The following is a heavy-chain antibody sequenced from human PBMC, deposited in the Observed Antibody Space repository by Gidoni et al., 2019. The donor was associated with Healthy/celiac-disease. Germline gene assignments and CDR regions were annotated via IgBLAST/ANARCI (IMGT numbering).Heavy chain of an antibody. CDR3: ARHRDYYGELDY. CDR2: IYYSGST. J-gene: IGHJ4*02. D-gene: IGHD4-17*01. Sequence: QLQLQESGPGLVKPSETLSLTCTVSGGSISSSSYYWGWIRQPPGKGLEWNGSIYYSGSTYYNPSLKSRVTISVDTSKNQFSLKLSSVTAADTAVYYCARHRDYYGELDYWGQGTLVTVSS. CDR1: GGSISSSSYY. V-gene: IGHV4-39*01.